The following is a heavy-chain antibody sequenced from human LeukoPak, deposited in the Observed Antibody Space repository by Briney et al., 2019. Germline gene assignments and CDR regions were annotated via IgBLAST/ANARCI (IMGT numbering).Heavy chain of an antibody. CDR1: GGSFSGYY. CDR2: INHSGST. V-gene: IGHV4-34*01. CDR3: SVNYYYYYGMDV. Sequence: SETLSLTCAVYGGSFSGYYWSWIRQPLGKGLEWIGEINHSGSTNYNPSLKSRVTISVDTSKNQFSLKLSSVTAADTAVYYCSVNYYYYYGMDVWGQGTTVTVSS. J-gene: IGHJ6*02.